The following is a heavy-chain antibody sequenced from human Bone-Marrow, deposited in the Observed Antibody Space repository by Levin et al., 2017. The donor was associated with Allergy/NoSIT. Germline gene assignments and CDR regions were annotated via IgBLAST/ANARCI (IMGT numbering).Heavy chain of an antibody. D-gene: IGHD2-15*01. V-gene: IGHV3-20*04. CDR2: LPFPFFLP. Sequence: SLRLSCAASGFTFDDSGMTWVRQAPGKGLEWFSFLPFPFFLPFSSSSFKGRFTISRDNAKNSLYLQMNSLRAEDTALYYCARVRYCSGGNCYYAFDIWGQGTMVTVSS. CDR3: ARVRYCSGGNCYYAFDI. CDR1: GFTFDDSG. J-gene: IGHJ3*02.